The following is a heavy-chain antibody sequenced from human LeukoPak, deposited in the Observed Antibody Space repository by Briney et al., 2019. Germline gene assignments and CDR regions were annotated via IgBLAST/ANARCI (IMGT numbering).Heavy chain of an antibody. CDR1: GGSISSYY. V-gene: IGHV4-59*12. D-gene: IGHD2/OR15-2a*01. J-gene: IGHJ4*02. CDR2: IYYSGST. CDR3: ARSSSSRSSFSY. Sequence: PSETLSLTCTVSGGSISSYYWSWIRQPPGKGLEWIGYIYYSGSTNYNPSLKSRVTMSVDTSKNQFSLKLSSVTAADTAVYYCARSSSSRSSFSYWGQGTLVTVSS.